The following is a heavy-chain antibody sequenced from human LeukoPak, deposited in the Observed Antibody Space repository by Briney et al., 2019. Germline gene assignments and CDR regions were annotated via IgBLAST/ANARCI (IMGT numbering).Heavy chain of an antibody. D-gene: IGHD5-12*01. J-gene: IGHJ4*02. CDR3: AREGGQRGYSGYGDY. CDR2: ISSSSSTI. Sequence: QAGGSLRLSCAASGFTFSSYSMNWVRQAPGKGLEWVSYISSSSSTIYYADSVKGRFTISRDNAKNSLYLQMNSLRDEDTAVYYCAREGGQRGYSGYGDYWGQGTLVTVSS. CDR1: GFTFSSYS. V-gene: IGHV3-48*02.